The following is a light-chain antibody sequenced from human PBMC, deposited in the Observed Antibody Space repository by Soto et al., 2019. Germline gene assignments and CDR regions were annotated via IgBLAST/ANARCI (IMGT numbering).Light chain of an antibody. J-gene: IGKJ5*01. CDR3: QQYNKWPLT. CDR1: QSVSSN. V-gene: IGKV3-15*01. CDR2: DAS. Sequence: EIMMTQSPVTLSVSPGERATLSCRASQSVSSNLAWYQQKPGQAPRLLIYDASTRATGIPARFSGSGSGTEFTLTISSLQSEDFAVYYCQQYNKWPLTFGQGTRLEIK.